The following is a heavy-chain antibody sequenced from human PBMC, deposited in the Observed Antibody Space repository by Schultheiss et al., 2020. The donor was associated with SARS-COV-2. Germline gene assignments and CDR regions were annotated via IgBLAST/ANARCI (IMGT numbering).Heavy chain of an antibody. CDR2: IYYSGST. CDR3: ASEHCSGGSCFIF. V-gene: IGHV4-31*03. Sequence: SETLSLTCTVSGGSISSGGYYWSWIRQHPGKGLEWIGYIYYSGSTYYNPSLKSRVTISVDTSKNQFSLKLSSVTAADTAVYYCASEHCSGGSCFIFWGQGTLVIAAS. D-gene: IGHD2-15*01. J-gene: IGHJ4*02. CDR1: GGSISSGGYY.